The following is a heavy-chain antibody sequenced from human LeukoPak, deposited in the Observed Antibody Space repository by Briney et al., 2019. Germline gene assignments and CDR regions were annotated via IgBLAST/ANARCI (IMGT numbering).Heavy chain of an antibody. V-gene: IGHV3-48*04. CDR3: ATGDDYRTFDY. CDR2: ISASGITI. CDR1: GFTFSTYS. Sequence: GGSLRLSCAASGFTFSTYSMNWVRQAPGKGLEWVSYISASGITIYYADSVKGRFTISRDNAKNSLYLQMNSLRAEDTAVYYCATGDDYRTFDYWGQGTLVTVSS. J-gene: IGHJ4*02. D-gene: IGHD5-24*01.